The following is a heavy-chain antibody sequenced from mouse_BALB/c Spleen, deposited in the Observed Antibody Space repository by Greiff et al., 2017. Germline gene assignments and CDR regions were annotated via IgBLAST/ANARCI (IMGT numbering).Heavy chain of an antibody. J-gene: IGHJ4*01. CDR2: IDPANGNT. V-gene: IGHV14-3*02. CDR1: GFNIKDTY. Sequence: EVKLVESGAELVKPGASVKLSCTASGFNIKDTYMHWVKQRPEQGLEWIGRIDPANGNTKYDPKFQGKATITADTSSNTAYLQLSSLTSEDTAVYYCGGERDYAMDYWGQGTSVTVSS. CDR3: GGERDYAMDY.